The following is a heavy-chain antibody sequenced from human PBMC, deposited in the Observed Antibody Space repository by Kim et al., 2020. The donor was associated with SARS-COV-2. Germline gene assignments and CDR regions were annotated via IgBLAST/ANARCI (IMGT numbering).Heavy chain of an antibody. CDR1: GYTLTELS. CDR2: FDPEDGET. D-gene: IGHD1-26*01. V-gene: IGHV1-24*01. J-gene: IGHJ5*02. Sequence: ASVKVSCKVSGYTLTELSMHWVRQAPGKGLEWMGGFDPEDGETIYAQKFQGRVTMTEHTSTDTAYMELSSLRSEDTAVYYCATITISGSYYSLDPWGQGTLVTVSS. CDR3: ATITISGSYYSLDP.